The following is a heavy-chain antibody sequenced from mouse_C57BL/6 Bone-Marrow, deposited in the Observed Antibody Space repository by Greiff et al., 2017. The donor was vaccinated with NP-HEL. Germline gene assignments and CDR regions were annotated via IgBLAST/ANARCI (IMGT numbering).Heavy chain of an antibody. V-gene: IGHV1-81*01. CDR2: IYPRSGNT. D-gene: IGHD1-1*01. CDR3: AREGEIYYYGTWLAY. J-gene: IGHJ3*01. Sequence: QVQLQQSGAELARPGASVKLSCKASGYTFTSYGISWVKQRTGQGLEWIGEIYPRSGNTYYNEKFKGKATLTADKSSSTAYMELRSLTSEDSAVYFCAREGEIYYYGTWLAYWGQGTLVTVSA. CDR1: GYTFTSYG.